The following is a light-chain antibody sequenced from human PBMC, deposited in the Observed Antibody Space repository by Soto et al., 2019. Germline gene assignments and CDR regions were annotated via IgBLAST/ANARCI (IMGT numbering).Light chain of an antibody. CDR2: GSF. CDR1: QSASSSF. CDR3: QHYYNSRYT. V-gene: IGKV3-20*01. Sequence: DIVLTQSPATLSLSPGERATLSCRASQSASSSFLAWYQQKPGQAPRLLIYGSFSRATGIPDRFSGSRSGTDFTLTISRLEPEDFAVYYCQHYYNSRYTFGQGTKLELK. J-gene: IGKJ2*01.